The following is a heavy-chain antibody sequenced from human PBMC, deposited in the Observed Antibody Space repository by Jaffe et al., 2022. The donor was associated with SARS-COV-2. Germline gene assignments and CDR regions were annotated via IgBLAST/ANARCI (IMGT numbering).Heavy chain of an antibody. CDR1: GGSISSYY. CDR3: ARHRAEAAAMDWVYYYGMDV. V-gene: IGHV4-59*08. Sequence: QVQLQESGPGLVKPSETLSLTCTVSGGSISSYYWSWIRQPPGKGLEWIGYIYYSGSTNYNPSLKSRVTISVDTSKNQFSLKLSSVTAADTAVYYCARHRAEAAAMDWVYYYGMDVWGQGTTVTVSS. CDR2: IYYSGST. D-gene: IGHD2-2*01. J-gene: IGHJ6*02.